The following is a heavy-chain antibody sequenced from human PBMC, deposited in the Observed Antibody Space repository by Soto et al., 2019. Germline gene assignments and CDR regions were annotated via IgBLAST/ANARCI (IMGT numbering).Heavy chain of an antibody. CDR2: VSGSGSGT. Sequence: PGGSLRLSCAGSGFTFSNYAMNWVRQAPGKGLEWVAAVSGSGSGTYRADSVKGRFRVSRDNSKNTLYVQLKSVRAEDTAIYYCAGARSGVPGDLWEYWGQGTLVAVSS. V-gene: IGHV3-23*01. CDR1: GFTFSNYA. J-gene: IGHJ4*02. CDR3: AGARSGVPGDLWEY. D-gene: IGHD1-26*01.